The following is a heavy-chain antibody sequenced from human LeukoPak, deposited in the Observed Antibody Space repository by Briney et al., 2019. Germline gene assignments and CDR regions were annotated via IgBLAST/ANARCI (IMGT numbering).Heavy chain of an antibody. V-gene: IGHV3-23*01. Sequence: GASLRLSCAASGFTFSNYAMSWVRQAPGKGLEWVSAITGSGSGIYYADSMKSRFTISRDNSKNTLYLQINSLRAGDTAVYYCAKWGDYDVLTGYYVSDYWGQGTLVTVSS. CDR2: ITGSGSGI. D-gene: IGHD3-9*01. J-gene: IGHJ4*02. CDR3: AKWGDYDVLTGYYVSDY. CDR1: GFTFSNYA.